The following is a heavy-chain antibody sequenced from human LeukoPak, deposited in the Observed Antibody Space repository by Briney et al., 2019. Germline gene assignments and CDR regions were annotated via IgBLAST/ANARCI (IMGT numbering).Heavy chain of an antibody. D-gene: IGHD5-18*01. CDR2: TYYRSKWYN. J-gene: IGHJ6*02. CDR3: ARTDTAEDYGMDV. CDR1: GDILSSNSAA. Sequence: SQTLSLTCAISGDILSSNSAAWNWLRQSPSRGLEWLGRTYYRSKWYNDYAVSVKSRITINPDTSKNQFSLQLNSVTPEDTAVYYCARTDTAEDYGMDVWGQGTTVTVSS. V-gene: IGHV6-1*01.